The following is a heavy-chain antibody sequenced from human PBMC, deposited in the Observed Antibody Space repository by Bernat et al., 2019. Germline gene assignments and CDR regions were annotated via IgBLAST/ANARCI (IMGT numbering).Heavy chain of an antibody. CDR2: RNQEGSEK. J-gene: IGHJ5*02. Sequence: EVQLVESGGGLVQPGGSLRLSCAASGITFSSYWMSWVRQAPGKGLEWVGNRNQEGSEKYYVDSVKGRFTFAGDNAKNSLFLQMNSLRAEDTAVYYCARLHHDSNWLDPWGQGTLVTVSS. D-gene: IGHD3-3*01. CDR3: ARLHHDSNWLDP. CDR1: GITFSSYW. V-gene: IGHV3-7*03.